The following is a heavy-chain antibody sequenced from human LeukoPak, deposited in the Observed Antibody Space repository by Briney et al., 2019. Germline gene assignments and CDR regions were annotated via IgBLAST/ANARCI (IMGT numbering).Heavy chain of an antibody. V-gene: IGHV3-74*01. Sequence: GGSLRLSCAASGFTFSGYWMHWVRQAPGKGLVWVSDISPDGNFTRSADSVKGRFTISRDNAKNTLYLQMNSLRAEDMAVYYCARATGNLNLDCWGQGALVAVSS. D-gene: IGHD1-14*01. CDR3: ARATGNLNLDC. CDR1: GFTFSGYW. CDR2: ISPDGNFT. J-gene: IGHJ4*02.